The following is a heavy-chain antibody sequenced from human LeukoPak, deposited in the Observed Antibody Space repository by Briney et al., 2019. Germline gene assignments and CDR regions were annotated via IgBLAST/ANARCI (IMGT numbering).Heavy chain of an antibody. V-gene: IGHV4-34*01. J-gene: IGHJ6*03. CDR3: ARGIIRSVFGVVITRPYYMDV. CDR2: INHSGST. D-gene: IGHD3-3*01. Sequence: PSETQSLTCAVYGGSLSGYYWSWIRQPPGKGLEWIGEINHSGSTNYNPSLKSRVTISVDTSKNQFSLKLSSVTAADTAVYYCARGIIRSVFGVVITRPYYMDVWGKGTTVTVSS. CDR1: GGSLSGYY.